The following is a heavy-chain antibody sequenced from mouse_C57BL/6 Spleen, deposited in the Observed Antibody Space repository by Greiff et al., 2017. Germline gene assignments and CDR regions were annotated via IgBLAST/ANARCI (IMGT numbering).Heavy chain of an antibody. V-gene: IGHV2-2*01. J-gene: IGHJ4*01. CDR1: GFSLTSYG. Sequence: VKLMESGPGLVQPSQSLSISCTVSGFSLTSYGVHWVRQSPGKGLEWLGVICRGGSTDYNAAFISRLSISKDNSKIQVFFKMNSLQSDDTAIYYCARGDYDYDYAMDYWGQGTSVTVAS. CDR3: ARGDYDYDYAMDY. D-gene: IGHD2-4*01. CDR2: ICRGGST.